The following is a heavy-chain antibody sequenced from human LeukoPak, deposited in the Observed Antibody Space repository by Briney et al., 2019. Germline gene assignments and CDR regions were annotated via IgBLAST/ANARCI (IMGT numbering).Heavy chain of an antibody. CDR2: IGTAGDT. J-gene: IGHJ4*02. Sequence: PGGSLRLSCAASGFTFSSYDMHWVRQATGKGLEWVSAIGTAGDTYYPGSVKGRFTISRENAKNSLFLQMNSLRAEDTAVYYCARDSRTYSSSSGYDYWGQGTLVTVSS. V-gene: IGHV3-13*01. D-gene: IGHD6-6*01. CDR3: ARDSRTYSSSSGYDY. CDR1: GFTFSSYD.